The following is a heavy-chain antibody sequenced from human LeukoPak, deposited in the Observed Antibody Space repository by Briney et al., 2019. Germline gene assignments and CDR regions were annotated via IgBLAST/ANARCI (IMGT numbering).Heavy chain of an antibody. CDR1: GFTFSNYA. D-gene: IGHD4-17*01. J-gene: IGHJ3*02. CDR2: ITGSGAGT. CDR3: AKDPNGDYVGAFDS. Sequence: GGSLRLSCAASGFTFSNYALIWVRQAPERGPQWVSAITGSGAGTYYEDSVKGRFTISRDNSKNTLYLQMNSLRAEDTAIYYCAKDPNGDYVGAFDSWGQGTMVTVSS. V-gene: IGHV3-23*01.